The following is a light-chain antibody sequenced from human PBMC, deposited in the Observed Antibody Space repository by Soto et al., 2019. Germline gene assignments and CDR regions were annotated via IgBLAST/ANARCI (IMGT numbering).Light chain of an antibody. CDR1: NSNIGSHNY. V-gene: IGLV2-11*01. CDR3: CAFAGGLFV. CDR2: DVT. Sequence: QSVLTQPRSVSGSPGQAVTVSCTGTNSNIGSHNYVSWYQHHPGKAPKLMINDVTERPSGVPDRFSGSKSGNTASLTISGLQSEDEADYFCCAFAGGLFVFGSGTKLTVL. J-gene: IGLJ1*01.